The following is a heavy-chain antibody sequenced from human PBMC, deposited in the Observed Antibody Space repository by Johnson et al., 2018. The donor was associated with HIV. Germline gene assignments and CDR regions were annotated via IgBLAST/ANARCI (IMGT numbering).Heavy chain of an antibody. CDR1: GFTFSDYY. J-gene: IGHJ3*02. V-gene: IGHV3-11*04. CDR3: ARACPYCSGGSCYTAQPNDAFDI. CDR2: ISSSGSTL. Sequence: QVQLVESGGGVVQPGRSLRLSCAASGFTFSDYYMSWIRQAPGKGLECLSYISSSGSTLSYADSVKGRLPIPRDTAKHSLYLQMNSLRAEDTAVYYCARACPYCSGGSCYTAQPNDAFDIWGQGTMVTVSS. D-gene: IGHD2-15*01.